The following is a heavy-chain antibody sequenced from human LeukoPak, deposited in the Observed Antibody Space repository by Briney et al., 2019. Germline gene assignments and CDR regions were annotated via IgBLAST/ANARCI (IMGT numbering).Heavy chain of an antibody. V-gene: IGHV3-30*03. D-gene: IGHD4-17*01. CDR3: ARDGVVGYGDHFDY. J-gene: IGHJ4*02. Sequence: GGSLRLSCAASGFTFSSYGMHWVRQAPGKGLEWVAVISYDGSNKYYADSVKGRFTISRDNSKNTLYLQMNSLRAEDTAVYYCARDGVVGYGDHFDYWGQGTLVTVSS. CDR1: GFTFSSYG. CDR2: ISYDGSNK.